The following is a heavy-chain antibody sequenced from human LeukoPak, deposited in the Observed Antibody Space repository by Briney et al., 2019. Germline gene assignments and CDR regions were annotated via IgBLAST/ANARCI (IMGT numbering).Heavy chain of an antibody. CDR3: ARDRTRKVGATSFDY. J-gene: IGHJ4*02. CDR2: FDPEDGET. CDR1: GYTLTELS. Sequence: GASVKVSCKVSGYTLTELSMHWVRQAPGKGLEWMGGFDPEDGETIYAQKFQGRVTMTEDTSTDTAYMELSSLRAEDTAVYYCARDRTRKVGATSFDYWGQGTLATVSS. V-gene: IGHV1-24*01. D-gene: IGHD1-26*01.